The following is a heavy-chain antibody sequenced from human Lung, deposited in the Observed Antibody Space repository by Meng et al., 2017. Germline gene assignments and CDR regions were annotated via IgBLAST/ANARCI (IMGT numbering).Heavy chain of an antibody. J-gene: IGHJ4*02. CDR1: GGSFSDYY. Sequence: HVQLPQWGAGMLKPSETLSLTCVGSGGSFSDYYWSWIRQPPGKGLEWIGEINHSGSTNYNPSLESRATISVDTSQNNLSLKLSSVTAADSAVYYCARGPTTMAHDFDYWGQGTLVTVSS. CDR3: ARGPTTMAHDFDY. V-gene: IGHV4-34*01. D-gene: IGHD4-11*01. CDR2: INHSGST.